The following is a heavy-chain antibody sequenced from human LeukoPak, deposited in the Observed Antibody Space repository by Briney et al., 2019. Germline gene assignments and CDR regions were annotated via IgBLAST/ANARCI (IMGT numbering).Heavy chain of an antibody. CDR1: GGSISRTDYY. Sequence: SETLSLTCSVSGGSISRTDYYWGWLRQPPGKGLEWIGSIFYSGSTYYNPSLKSRVTISVDTSKNQFSLELSSVTAADTAIYYCSRHNAYCSSTTCYSGFDYWGQGTLVTVSS. CDR3: SRHNAYCSSTTCYSGFDY. J-gene: IGHJ4*02. CDR2: IFYSGST. V-gene: IGHV4-39*01. D-gene: IGHD2-2*01.